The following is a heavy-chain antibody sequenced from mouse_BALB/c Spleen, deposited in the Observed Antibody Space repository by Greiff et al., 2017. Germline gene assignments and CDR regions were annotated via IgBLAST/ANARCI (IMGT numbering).Heavy chain of an antibody. Sequence: EVMLVESGGGLVKPGGSLKLSCAASGFTFSSYAMSWVRQTPEKRLEWVASISSGGSTYYPDSVKGRFTISRDNARNILYLQMSSLRSEDTAMYYCARGQSDYDLYYYAMDYWGQGTSVTVSS. CDR2: ISSGGST. V-gene: IGHV5-6-5*01. J-gene: IGHJ4*01. CDR3: ARGQSDYDLYYYAMDY. D-gene: IGHD2-4*01. CDR1: GFTFSSYA.